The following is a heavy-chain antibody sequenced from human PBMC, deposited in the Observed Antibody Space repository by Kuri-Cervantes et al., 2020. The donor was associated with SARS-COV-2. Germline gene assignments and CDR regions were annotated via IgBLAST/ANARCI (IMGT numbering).Heavy chain of an antibody. CDR2: VYYDGST. J-gene: IGHJ5*02. Sequence: ESLKISCTVSGGSISSSNYYWGWIRQSPGKGLEWIGSVYYDGSTYFNPSLKSRVTISLDTSKNHFSLRLTSVTAADTAVYYCARQNILDSAWFDPWGQGTLVTVSS. CDR3: ARQNILDSAWFDP. CDR1: GGSISSSNYY. D-gene: IGHD5-12*01. V-gene: IGHV4-39*01.